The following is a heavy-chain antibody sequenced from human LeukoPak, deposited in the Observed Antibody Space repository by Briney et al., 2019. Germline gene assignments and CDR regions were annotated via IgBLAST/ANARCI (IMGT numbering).Heavy chain of an antibody. Sequence: SETLSLTCAVYGGSFSGYYWSWIRQSPGKGLEWIGEINHSGSINYNPSLKSRVTVSVDSSRNQFSLKLSSVTAADTAVYYCAFTTGNYYLDYWGQGTLVTVSS. J-gene: IGHJ4*02. CDR3: AFTTGNYYLDY. CDR1: GGSFSGYY. CDR2: INHSGSI. D-gene: IGHD1-7*01. V-gene: IGHV4-34*01.